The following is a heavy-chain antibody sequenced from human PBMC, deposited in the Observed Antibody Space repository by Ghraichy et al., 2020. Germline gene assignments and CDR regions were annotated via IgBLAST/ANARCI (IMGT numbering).Heavy chain of an antibody. CDR1: GDTFSSYA. D-gene: IGHD4-17*01. J-gene: IGHJ6*02. Sequence: SVKVSCKATGDTFSSYAISWVRQAPGQGLEWMGGMIAVFGTATYGQKFQGRATITADESTSTSYMELTDLTSEDTAVYYCARDQGDYSDRYYFYNMEVWGLGTTVTVSS. V-gene: IGHV1-69*13. CDR3: ARDQGDYSDRYYFYNMEV. CDR2: MIAVFGTA.